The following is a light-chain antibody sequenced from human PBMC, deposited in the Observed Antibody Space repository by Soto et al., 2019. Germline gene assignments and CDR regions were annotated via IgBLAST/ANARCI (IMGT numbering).Light chain of an antibody. CDR3: QSYDSSTVV. V-gene: IGLV1-40*01. CDR1: TIGAGYD. CDR2: GNR. Sequence: QSVLTQPPSVSGAPGQRVTISCTGSTIGAGYDVHWYQQVPGTAPKLLIYGNRNRPSGVPDRFSASKSGTSASLAITGLQAEDEADYYCQSYDSSTVVFGGGTKPPS. J-gene: IGLJ2*01.